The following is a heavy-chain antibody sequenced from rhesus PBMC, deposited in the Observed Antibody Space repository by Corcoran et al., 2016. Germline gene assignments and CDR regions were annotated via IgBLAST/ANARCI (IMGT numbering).Heavy chain of an antibody. CDR1: GCSYSDSS. CDR3: ARSSSGRGWYFDS. Sequence: EVHLVESGGGLVQPGGSLRLPCVASGCSYSDSSMDWVCQTSGKGLEGDASFSGWQNNVYYAASVKCGFSLSRDIAKNTLYLQMNSLRPDDTAVYFCARSSSGRGWYFDSWGQGVLVAVSS. J-gene: IGHJ4*01. D-gene: IGHD6-31*01. CDR2: FSGWQNNV. V-gene: IGHV3-37*01.